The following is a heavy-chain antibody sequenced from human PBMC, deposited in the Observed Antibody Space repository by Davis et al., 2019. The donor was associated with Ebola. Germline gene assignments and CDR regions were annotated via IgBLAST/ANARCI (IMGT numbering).Heavy chain of an antibody. CDR2: ITSSGGTT. V-gene: IGHV3-23*01. J-gene: IGHJ6*04. D-gene: IGHD6-19*01. Sequence: GGSLRLSCAASGITFSRYAMTWARQAPGKGLEWVSAITSSGGTTYYADSVKGRFTISRDNSRNTLYLQMTSLRVDDTAVYYCAKGGSGWPSDYSYDTGVWGNGTTVTVSS. CDR3: AKGGSGWPSDYSYDTGV. CDR1: GITFSRYA.